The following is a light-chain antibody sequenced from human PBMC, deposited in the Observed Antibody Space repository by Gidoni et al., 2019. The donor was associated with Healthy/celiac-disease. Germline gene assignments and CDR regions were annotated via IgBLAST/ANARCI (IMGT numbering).Light chain of an antibody. CDR2: DAS. CDR3: QHYDNLPLYT. V-gene: IGKV1-33*01. Sequence: ITCQASQDISNYLNWYQQKPGKAPKLLIYDASNLETGVPSRFSGSGSGTYFTFTISRLQPEDIATYYCQHYDNLPLYTFGQGTKLEIK. J-gene: IGKJ2*01. CDR1: QDISNY.